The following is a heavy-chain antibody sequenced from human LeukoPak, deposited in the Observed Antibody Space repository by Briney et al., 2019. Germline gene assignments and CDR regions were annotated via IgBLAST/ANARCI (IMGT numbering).Heavy chain of an antibody. V-gene: IGHV4-4*09. CDR1: GGSICSYY. Sequence: SETLSLTCTVSGGSICSYYWSWIRQPPGKGLEWIGYIYTSGSTNYNPSLKSRVTISVDTSKNQFSLKLSSVTAADTAVYYCARGIAAEGYYYYMDVWGKGTTVTVSS. CDR2: IYTSGST. D-gene: IGHD6-13*01. J-gene: IGHJ6*03. CDR3: ARGIAAEGYYYYMDV.